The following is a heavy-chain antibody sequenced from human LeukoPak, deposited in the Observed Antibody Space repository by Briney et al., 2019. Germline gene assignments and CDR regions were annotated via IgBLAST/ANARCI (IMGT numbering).Heavy chain of an antibody. CDR2: VNPKSGST. Sequence: ASVKVSCKAVGYTFTAYYIHWVRQAPGQGPEWMGWVNPKSGSTTYAQKFQGRVTMTRDMSISTAYMKLSRLRSDDTAVYYCARPASEAFNYYYGMDVWGQGTTVTVS. CDR1: GYTFTAYY. CDR3: ARPASEAFNYYYGMDV. V-gene: IGHV1-2*02. J-gene: IGHJ6*02.